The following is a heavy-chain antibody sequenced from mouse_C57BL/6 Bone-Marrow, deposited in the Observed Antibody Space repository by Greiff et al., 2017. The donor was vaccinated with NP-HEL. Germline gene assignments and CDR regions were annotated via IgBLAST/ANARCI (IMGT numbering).Heavy chain of an antibody. J-gene: IGHJ3*01. CDR1: GFTFSSYG. D-gene: IGHD2-4*01. CDR2: ISSGGSYT. CDR3: ARERDYDGFAY. V-gene: IGHV5-6*01. Sequence: EVNLVESGGDLVKPGGSLKLSCAASGFTFSSYGMSWVRQTPDKRLEWVATISSGGSYTYYPDSVKGRFTISRDNAKNTLYLQMSSLKSEDTAMYDCARERDYDGFAYWGQGTLVTVSA.